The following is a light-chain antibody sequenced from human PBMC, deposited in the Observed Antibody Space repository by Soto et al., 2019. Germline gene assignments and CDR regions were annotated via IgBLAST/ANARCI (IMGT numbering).Light chain of an antibody. CDR2: AAS. CDR1: LGIGND. Sequence: DIQMTQSPSSLSASVGDRVTITCRASLGIGNDLGWFQQKPGKAPKRLIYAASILESGVPSRFSGSGSGTEFTLTISSLQPEDFATYFCLQHNGYPHTFGQGTKLEIK. V-gene: IGKV1-17*01. CDR3: LQHNGYPHT. J-gene: IGKJ2*01.